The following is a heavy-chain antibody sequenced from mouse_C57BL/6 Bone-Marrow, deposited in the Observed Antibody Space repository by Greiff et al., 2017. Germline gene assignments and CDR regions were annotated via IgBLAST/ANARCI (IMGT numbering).Heavy chain of an antibody. D-gene: IGHD2-5*01. Sequence: EVKLVESGGGLVQPGGSLKLSCAASGFTFSDYYMYWVRQTPEKRLEWVAYISNGGGSTYYPDTVKGRFTISRDNAKNTLYLQMSRLKSEDTAMYYCARRYYSNYNAMDYWGQGTSVTVSS. CDR2: ISNGGGST. CDR1: GFTFSDYY. CDR3: ARRYYSNYNAMDY. V-gene: IGHV5-12*01. J-gene: IGHJ4*01.